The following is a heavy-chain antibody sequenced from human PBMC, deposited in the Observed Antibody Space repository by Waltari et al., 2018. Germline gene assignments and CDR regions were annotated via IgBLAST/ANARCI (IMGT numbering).Heavy chain of an antibody. CDR3: ARVRTKPGRRYDY. V-gene: IGHV1-8*01. J-gene: IGHJ4*02. Sequence: VQLVQSGAEVRKPVASVRVSCQASGYTLTSYDNNWVRQAPGQGLEGVAWLNPKNGHTGFAQKFQGRLTMTRDPSTNTAYMDLSSLTSADTAMYYCARVRTKPGRRYDYWGQGTLVTVTS. CDR2: LNPKNGHT. D-gene: IGHD1-26*01. CDR1: GYTLTSYD.